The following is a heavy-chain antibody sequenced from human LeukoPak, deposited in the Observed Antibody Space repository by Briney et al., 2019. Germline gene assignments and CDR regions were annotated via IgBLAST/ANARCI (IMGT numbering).Heavy chain of an antibody. CDR3: ARGRVSSSTWYSTYYYFFYMDF. CDR2: VDHTGST. V-gene: IGHV4-59*01. D-gene: IGHD4-11*01. J-gene: IGHJ6*03. CDR1: DDSITMYY. Sequence: SETLSPTCTLSDDSITMYYWTWIRQPPGKGLEWIGYVDHTGSTKFNPSLNGRVSISRDTSNNFFSLSLRSVTAADTAVYFCARGRVSSSTWYSTYYYFFYMDFWGKGTTVTVSS.